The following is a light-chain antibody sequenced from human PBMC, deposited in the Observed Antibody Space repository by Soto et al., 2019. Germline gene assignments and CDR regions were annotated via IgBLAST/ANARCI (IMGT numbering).Light chain of an antibody. CDR2: ATS. Sequence: EIVVTQSPATLSVPPGERATLSCRASQSVGHNFAWYHQKPGQAPRLLIFATSTRATGVPARFSGSGSGTEFTLTISSLQSEDFAVYYCQQYGDWPLTFGGGAKFEIE. V-gene: IGKV3-15*01. J-gene: IGKJ4*01. CDR3: QQYGDWPLT. CDR1: QSVGHN.